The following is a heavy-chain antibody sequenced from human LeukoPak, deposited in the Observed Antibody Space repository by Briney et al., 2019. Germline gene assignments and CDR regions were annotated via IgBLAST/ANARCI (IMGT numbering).Heavy chain of an antibody. V-gene: IGHV4-38-2*02. CDR2: IYTSGST. CDR1: GYSISSGYY. D-gene: IGHD3-22*01. Sequence: SETLSLTCTVSGYSISSGYYWGWIRQPAGKGLEWIGRIYTSGSTNYNPSLKSRVTISVDTSKNQFSLKVSSVTAADTAVYYCASSSGYYYADFDYWGQGTLVTVSS. J-gene: IGHJ4*02. CDR3: ASSSGYYYADFDY.